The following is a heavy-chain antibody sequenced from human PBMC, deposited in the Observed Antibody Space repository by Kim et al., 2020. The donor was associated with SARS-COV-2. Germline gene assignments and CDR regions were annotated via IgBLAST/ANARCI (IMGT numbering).Heavy chain of an antibody. D-gene: IGHD2-15*01. CDR2: IIPIFGTA. J-gene: IGHJ3*02. V-gene: IGHV1-69*13. Sequence: SVKVSCKASGGTSSSYAISWVRQAPGQGLEWMGGIIPIFGTANYAQKFQGRVTITADESTSTAYMELSSLRSEDTAVYYCARSVMDIVVVVAATGAFDIWGQGTMVTVSS. CDR3: ARSVMDIVVVVAATGAFDI. CDR1: GGTSSSYA.